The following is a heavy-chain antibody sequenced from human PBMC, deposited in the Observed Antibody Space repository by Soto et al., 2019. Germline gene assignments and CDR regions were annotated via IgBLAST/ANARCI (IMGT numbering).Heavy chain of an antibody. D-gene: IGHD6-25*01. CDR1: GFTFSSYD. CDR2: IGTAGDT. CDR3: ASKQQREHSEAFHI. V-gene: IGHV3-13*01. Sequence: GGSLRLSCAASGFTFSSYDMHWVRQATGKGLEWVSAIGTAGDTYYPGSVKGRFTISRENAKNSLYLQMNSLRAEDTAVYYCASKQQREHSEAFHIPSQGTMVTVSS. J-gene: IGHJ3*02.